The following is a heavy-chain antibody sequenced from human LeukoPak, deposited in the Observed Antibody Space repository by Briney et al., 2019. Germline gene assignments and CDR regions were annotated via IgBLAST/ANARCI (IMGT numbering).Heavy chain of an antibody. J-gene: IGHJ6*02. CDR2: ISYDGSNK. D-gene: IGHD4-17*01. CDR3: AKMFDYGDYQSDYYYYGMDV. CDR1: GFTFSSYG. Sequence: GGSLRLSCAASGFTFSSYGMHWVRQAPGKGPEWVAVISYDGSNKYYADSVKGRFTISRDNSKNTLYLQMNSLRAEDTAVYYCAKMFDYGDYQSDYYYYGMDVWGQGTTVTVSS. V-gene: IGHV3-30*18.